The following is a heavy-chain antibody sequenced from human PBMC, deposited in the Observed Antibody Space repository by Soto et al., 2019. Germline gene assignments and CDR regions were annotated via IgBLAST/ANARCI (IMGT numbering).Heavy chain of an antibody. Sequence: PGGSLRLSCAASGFTFSSYAMSWVRQAPGKGLEWVSAISGSGGSTYYADSVKGRFTISRDNSKNTLYLQMNSLRAEDTAVYYCAKSPPKFIRDIVATISRTARVYYFDYWGQGTLVTVSS. V-gene: IGHV3-23*01. CDR2: ISGSGGST. CDR1: GFTFSSYA. D-gene: IGHD5-12*01. CDR3: AKSPPKFIRDIVATISRTARVYYFDY. J-gene: IGHJ4*02.